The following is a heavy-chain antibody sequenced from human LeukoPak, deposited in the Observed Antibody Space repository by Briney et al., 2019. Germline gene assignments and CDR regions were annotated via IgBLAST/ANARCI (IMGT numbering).Heavy chain of an antibody. J-gene: IGHJ5*02. CDR2: INPNSGGT. Sequence: GASVKVSCKASGYTFTGYYMHWVRQAPGQGLEGMGWINPNSGGTNYAQKFQGRVTMTRDTSISTAYMELSRLRSDDTAVYYCARVGIAARRRQDYNWFDPWGQGTLVTVSS. V-gene: IGHV1-2*02. D-gene: IGHD6-6*01. CDR1: GYTFTGYY. CDR3: ARVGIAARRRQDYNWFDP.